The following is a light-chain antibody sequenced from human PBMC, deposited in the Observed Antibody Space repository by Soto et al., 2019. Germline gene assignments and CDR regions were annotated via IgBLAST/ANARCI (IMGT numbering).Light chain of an antibody. CDR1: QRVGSS. Sequence: ELVLTQSPGTLSLSPGERATLSCRASQRVGSSLSWYQQKPGQAPRLLFYGASNRATAIPDRFSGSGFGTDFTLTITRLEPEDFALYYCQQYVDSPQTFGPGTQVEI. CDR2: GAS. V-gene: IGKV3-20*01. J-gene: IGKJ1*01. CDR3: QQYVDSPQT.